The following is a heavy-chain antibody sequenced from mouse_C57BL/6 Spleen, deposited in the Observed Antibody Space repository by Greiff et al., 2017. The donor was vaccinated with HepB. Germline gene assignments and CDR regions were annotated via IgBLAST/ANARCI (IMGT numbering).Heavy chain of an antibody. CDR1: GFTFSSYA. J-gene: IGHJ4*01. CDR3: ARDRGYYGSSSLYAMDY. Sequence: DVHLVESGGGLVKPGGSLKLSCAASGFTFSSYAMSWVRQTPEKRLEWVATISDGGSYTYYPDNVKGRFTISRDNAKNNLYLQMSHLKSEDTAMYYCARDRGYYGSSSLYAMDYWGQGTSVTVSS. CDR2: ISDGGSYT. D-gene: IGHD1-1*01. V-gene: IGHV5-4*01.